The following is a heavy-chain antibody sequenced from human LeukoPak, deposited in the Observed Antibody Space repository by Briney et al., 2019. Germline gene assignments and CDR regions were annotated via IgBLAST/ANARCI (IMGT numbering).Heavy chain of an antibody. Sequence: GESLKISFKTSGFTFTTHWIAWGRPMPGEGVELMGIIFPGDSDTNYSPSFQGQVTISADKSSNNAYLQWSSLKASDTAMYYCARYYFWTGSYFFDHWGQGTLVTVSS. CDR3: ARYYFWTGSYFFDH. CDR1: GFTFTTHW. J-gene: IGHJ4*02. D-gene: IGHD3/OR15-3a*01. V-gene: IGHV5-51*01. CDR2: IFPGDSDT.